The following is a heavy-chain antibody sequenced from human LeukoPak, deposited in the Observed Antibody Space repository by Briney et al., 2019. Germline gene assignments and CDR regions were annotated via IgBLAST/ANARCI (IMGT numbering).Heavy chain of an antibody. Sequence: PSEILSLTYAVYGGSFSGYYWSWIRQSPGKGLEWIGEINHRGTTKYNASLESRVTISLDTSKNQFSLEVTSVTAADTATYYCARGSSYGASGYPYFDHWGQGTLVPVSS. J-gene: IGHJ4*02. CDR2: INHRGTT. CDR1: GGSFSGYY. V-gene: IGHV4-34*01. D-gene: IGHD3-22*01. CDR3: ARGSSYGASGYPYFDH.